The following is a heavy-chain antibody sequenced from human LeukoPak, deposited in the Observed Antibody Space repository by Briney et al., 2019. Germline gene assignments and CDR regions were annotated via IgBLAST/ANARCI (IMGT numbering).Heavy chain of an antibody. CDR1: EFTFSSYA. Sequence: GGSLRLSCAASEFTFSSYAFHWVRQAPGKGLEWVAFISYDGSNKFYADSVKGRFPISRDNSKNTLYLQMNSLRAEDTAVYYCARDLGPTYCILDYWGQGTLVTVSS. J-gene: IGHJ4*02. CDR2: ISYDGSNK. V-gene: IGHV3-30-3*01. D-gene: IGHD3-16*01. CDR3: ARDLGPTYCILDY.